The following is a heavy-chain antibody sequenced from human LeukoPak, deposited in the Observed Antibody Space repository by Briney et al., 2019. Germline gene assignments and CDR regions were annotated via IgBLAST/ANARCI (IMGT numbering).Heavy chain of an antibody. J-gene: IGHJ4*02. D-gene: IGHD3-9*01. Sequence: PSETLSLTCTVSGGAISSGDYYWSWIRQPPGKGLKWIGYIYYSGSTYYNPSLKSRVTISVDTSKNQFSLKLSSVTAADTAVYYCARDSTGYSNPFDYWGQGTLVTVSS. V-gene: IGHV4-30-4*01. CDR2: IYYSGST. CDR1: GGAISSGDYY. CDR3: ARDSTGYSNPFDY.